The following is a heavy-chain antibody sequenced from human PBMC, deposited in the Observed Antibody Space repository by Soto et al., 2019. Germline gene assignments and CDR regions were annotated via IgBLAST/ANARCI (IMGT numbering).Heavy chain of an antibody. Sequence: GGSLRLSCVASGFTFSSYAMSWVRQAPGKGLEWVSAISGSGANTYYADSVKGRFTISRDNSKNTLYLQMNSLRAEDSAMYYCVRERSGYSYADSWGQGTLVTVSS. CDR3: VRERSGYSYADS. D-gene: IGHD5-18*01. V-gene: IGHV3-23*01. CDR1: GFTFSSYA. J-gene: IGHJ4*02. CDR2: ISGSGANT.